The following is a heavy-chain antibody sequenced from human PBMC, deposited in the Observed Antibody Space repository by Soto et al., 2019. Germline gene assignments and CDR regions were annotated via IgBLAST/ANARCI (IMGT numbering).Heavy chain of an antibody. J-gene: IGHJ5*02. D-gene: IGHD6-13*01. CDR3: AREGQQLPNWFDP. CDR1: CGSISSGGYY. Sequence: SETLSLTCTVSCGSISSGGYYWSWIRQHPGKGLEWIGYIYYSGSTYYNPSLKSRVTISVDTSKNQFSLKLSSVTAADTAVYYCAREGQQLPNWFDPWGQGTLVTVSS. CDR2: IYYSGST. V-gene: IGHV4-31*03.